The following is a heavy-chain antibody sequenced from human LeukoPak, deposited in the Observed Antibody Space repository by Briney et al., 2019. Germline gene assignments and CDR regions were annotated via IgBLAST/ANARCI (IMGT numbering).Heavy chain of an antibody. CDR1: GFSFTTYA. J-gene: IGHJ4*02. V-gene: IGHV3-23*01. CDR3: AKDLINRIEAVGPIDY. CDR2: VSGSGGRT. D-gene: IGHD6-13*01. Sequence: GGSLRLSCAASGFSFTTYAMSWVRQAPGKGLEWVSTVSGSGGRTFYADSVKGRSTISKDNTKKILYLQMSSLRAEDTAVYYCAKDLINRIEAVGPIDYWGQGTLVTVSS.